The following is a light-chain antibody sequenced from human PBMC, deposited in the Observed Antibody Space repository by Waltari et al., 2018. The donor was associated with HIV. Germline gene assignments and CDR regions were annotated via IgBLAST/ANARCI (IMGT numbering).Light chain of an antibody. Sequence: VGVNNYLSWYHHHPGQDPKLMLSDDGKRPSGVANRCSGSTSVNTASLTISELQAEDEDDYYCCSYVRSSPFAVFGGGTKLTVL. J-gene: IGLJ2*01. V-gene: IGLV2-23*02. CDR1: VGVNNY. CDR3: CSYVRSSPFAV. CDR2: DDG.